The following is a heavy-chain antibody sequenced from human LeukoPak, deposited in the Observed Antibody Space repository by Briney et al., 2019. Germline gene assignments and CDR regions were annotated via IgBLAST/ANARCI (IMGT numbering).Heavy chain of an antibody. CDR2: IYYSGST. D-gene: IGHD1-14*01. V-gene: IGHV4-39*07. CDR1: GVSISSSSYY. J-gene: IGHJ4*02. CDR3: ARDNVPEYFDS. Sequence: PSDTLSLTCTVSGVSISSSSYYWGWIRQPPGKWLEWIGSIYYSGSTYYNPSLKSRVTISVDTSKNQFSLKMTSVTAADTAVYYCARDNVPEYFDSWGQGTLVTVSS.